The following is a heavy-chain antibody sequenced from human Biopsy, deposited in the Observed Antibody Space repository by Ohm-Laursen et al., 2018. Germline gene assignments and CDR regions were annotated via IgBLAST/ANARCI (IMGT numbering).Heavy chain of an antibody. CDR2: ISSSASSM. Sequence: SLRLSCAASGFGFSDYDMKWVRQAPGKGLEWVSYISSSASSMYYADSVKGRFTISRDNAKKSLYLQMNSPRAEDTAVYYCARVGRTRVDGVYSYGMDVWGQGTTVIVSS. D-gene: IGHD2-15*01. CDR3: ARVGRTRVDGVYSYGMDV. V-gene: IGHV3-48*03. J-gene: IGHJ6*02. CDR1: GFGFSDYD.